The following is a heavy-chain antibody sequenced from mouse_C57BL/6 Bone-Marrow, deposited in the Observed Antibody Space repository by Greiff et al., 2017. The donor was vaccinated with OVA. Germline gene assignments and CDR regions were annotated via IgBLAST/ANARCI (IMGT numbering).Heavy chain of an antibody. CDR3: GSISTKGRFAY. D-gene: IGHD1-1*01. Sequence: QVQLKESGPGLVAPSQSLSISCTVSGFSFTSYAISWVRQPPGKGLEWLGVIRTGGGTNYNSALKSRLSISKDNSKSQVFLKMNSLQTEDTARYYCGSISTKGRFAYWGQGTLVTVSA. CDR2: IRTGGGT. J-gene: IGHJ3*01. CDR1: GFSFTSYA. V-gene: IGHV2-9-1*01.